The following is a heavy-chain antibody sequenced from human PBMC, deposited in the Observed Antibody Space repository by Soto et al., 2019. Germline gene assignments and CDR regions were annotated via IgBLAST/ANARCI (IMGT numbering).Heavy chain of an antibody. J-gene: IGHJ4*02. V-gene: IGHV3-7*05. CDR3: ARGQYYDFWSGYSPLFDY. CDR1: GFTFSSYW. D-gene: IGHD3-3*01. CDR2: IKQDGSEK. Sequence: EVQLVESGGGLVQPGGSLRLSCAASGFTFSSYWMSWVRQAPGKGLEWVANIKQDGSEKYYVDSVKGRFTISRDNAKNSLYLQMKSLRAEDTAVYYCARGQYYDFWSGYSPLFDYWGQGTLVTVSS.